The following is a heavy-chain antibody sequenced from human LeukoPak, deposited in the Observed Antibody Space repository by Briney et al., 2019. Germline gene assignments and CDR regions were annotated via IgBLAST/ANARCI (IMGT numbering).Heavy chain of an antibody. D-gene: IGHD5-18*01. Sequence: SVKVSCKASGYTFTSYYMHWVRQATGQGLEWMGIINPSGGSTSYAQKFQGRVTMTRDTSTSTVYMELSSLRSEDTAVYYCARDLYPTWIQLLGPFDYWGQGTLVTVSS. CDR1: GYTFTSYY. J-gene: IGHJ4*02. V-gene: IGHV1-46*01. CDR3: ARDLYPTWIQLLGPFDY. CDR2: INPSGGST.